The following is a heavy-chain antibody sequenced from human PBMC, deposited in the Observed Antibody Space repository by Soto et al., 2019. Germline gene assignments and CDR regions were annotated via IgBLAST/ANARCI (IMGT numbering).Heavy chain of an antibody. CDR2: IIPIFATV. V-gene: IGHV1-69*01. CDR3: ARGGRGYSSAPRYYFDY. CDR1: GGSFSSNP. D-gene: IGHD5-18*01. J-gene: IGHJ4*02. Sequence: QVQLVQSGSEVKKPGSSVKVSCKASGGSFSSNPISWVRQAPGQGLEWMSGIIPIFATVHYAQKVQGRVTITADASTSTAYMELTSLRSEDTAVYFCARGGRGYSSAPRYYFDYWGQGTLVTVSS.